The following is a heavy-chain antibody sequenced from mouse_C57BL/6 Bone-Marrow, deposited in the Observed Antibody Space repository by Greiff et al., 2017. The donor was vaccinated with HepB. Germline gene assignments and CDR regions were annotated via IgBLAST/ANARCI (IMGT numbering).Heavy chain of an antibody. D-gene: IGHD4-1*01. CDR3: ARTGTFYAMDY. Sequence: QVQLQQPGAELVKPGASVKLSCKASGYTFTSYWMHWVKQRPGRGLEWIGRIDPNSGGTKYNEKFKSKATLTVDKPSSTAYMQLSSLTSGDSAVYYCARTGTFYAMDYWGQGTSVTVSS. CDR2: IDPNSGGT. J-gene: IGHJ4*01. CDR1: GYTFTSYW. V-gene: IGHV1-72*01.